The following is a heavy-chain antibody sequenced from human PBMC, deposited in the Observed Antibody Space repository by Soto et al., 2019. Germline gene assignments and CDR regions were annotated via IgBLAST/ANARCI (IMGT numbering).Heavy chain of an antibody. J-gene: IGHJ6*02. V-gene: IGHV3-15*07. CDR1: GFTFSNAW. Sequence: ESGGGLVKPGGSLRLSCAASGFTFSNAWMNWVRQAPGKGLEWVGRIKSKTDGGTTDYAAPVKGRFTISRDDSKNTLYLQMNSLKTEDTAVYYCTTEGDYYGSGSYLHYYYGMDVWGQGTTVTVSS. D-gene: IGHD3-10*01. CDR3: TTEGDYYGSGSYLHYYYGMDV. CDR2: IKSKTDGGTT.